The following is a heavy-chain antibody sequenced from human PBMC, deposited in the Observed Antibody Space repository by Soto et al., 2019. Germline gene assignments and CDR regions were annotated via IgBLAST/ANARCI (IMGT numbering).Heavy chain of an antibody. CDR2: ISNSGNTL. V-gene: IGHV3-11*01. CDR1: GFTFSDYY. CDR3: ARAKGSYAFDI. Sequence: PGGSLRLSCAASGFTFSDYYMGWMCQAPGKGLEWVSYISNSGNTLYYADSVKGRFTVSRDNAKNSLYLQMNSLRAEDTAVYYCARAKGSYAFDIWGQGIMVTVS. D-gene: IGHD3-10*01. J-gene: IGHJ3*02.